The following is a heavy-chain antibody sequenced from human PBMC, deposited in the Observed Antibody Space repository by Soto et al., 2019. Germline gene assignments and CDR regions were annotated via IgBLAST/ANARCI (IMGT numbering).Heavy chain of an antibody. Sequence: ASVKVSCKASGYTFNAYGICWVRQAPGQGLECMGWINAGNGDTKYSQEFQGKVTISRDTSASTAYMALTSLTFEDTAVYYCARGGSGWPFDYWGQGTLVTVSS. CDR1: GYTFNAYG. CDR3: ARGGSGWPFDY. D-gene: IGHD6-19*01. CDR2: INAGNGDT. J-gene: IGHJ4*02. V-gene: IGHV1-3*01.